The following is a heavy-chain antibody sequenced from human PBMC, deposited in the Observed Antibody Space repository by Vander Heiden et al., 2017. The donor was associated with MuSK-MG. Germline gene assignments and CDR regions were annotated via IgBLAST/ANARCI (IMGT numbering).Heavy chain of an antibody. CDR2: ISWNSGSI. CDR3: AKVSKVGATTDAFDI. J-gene: IGHJ3*02. CDR1: VFTFDDYA. D-gene: IGHD1-26*01. V-gene: IGHV3-9*01. Sequence: EVQLVESGGGLVQPGRSLRLSCSATVFTFDDYAMHWVRQAPGKGLEWVSGISWNSGSIGYADSVKGRFTISRDNAKNSLYLQMNSLRSEDTALYYCAKVSKVGATTDAFDIWGQGTMVTVSS.